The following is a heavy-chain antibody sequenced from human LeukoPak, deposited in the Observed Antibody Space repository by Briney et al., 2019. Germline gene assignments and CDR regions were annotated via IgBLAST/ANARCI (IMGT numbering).Heavy chain of an antibody. Sequence: PSETLSLTCAVYGGPFSGYYWSWIRQPPGKGLEWIGSIYYSGSTYYNPSLKSRVTISVDTSKNQFSLKLSSVTAADTAVYYCARHFCGGDCFSASNWFDPWGQGTLVTVSS. CDR1: GGPFSGYY. V-gene: IGHV4-34*01. CDR3: ARHFCGGDCFSASNWFDP. J-gene: IGHJ5*02. D-gene: IGHD2-21*02. CDR2: IYYSGST.